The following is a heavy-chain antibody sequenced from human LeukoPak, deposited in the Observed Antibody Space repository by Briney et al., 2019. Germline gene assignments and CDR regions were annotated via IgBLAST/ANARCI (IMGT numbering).Heavy chain of an antibody. Sequence: GGSLRLSRSASGFSLRMYAMLLVRQAPGKGLQYVSVISGNGVSTSYADSVKGRFTISRDNSKNTVYLQMSSLRAEDTAVYYCVGDGRDGYNRYFHHWGQGTLVTVSS. D-gene: IGHD5-24*01. V-gene: IGHV3-64D*06. J-gene: IGHJ1*01. CDR3: VGDGRDGYNRYFHH. CDR1: GFSLRMYA. CDR2: ISGNGVST.